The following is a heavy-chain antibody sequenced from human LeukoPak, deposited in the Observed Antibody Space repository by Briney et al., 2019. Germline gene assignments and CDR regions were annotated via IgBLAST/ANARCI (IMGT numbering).Heavy chain of an antibody. CDR1: GFTVSSNY. Sequence: GGSLRLSCAASGFTVSSNYMSWVRQAPGKGLEWVSVIYSGGSTYYADSVKGRFTISRHNSKNTLYLQMNSLRAEDTAVYYCARDSGGGLYQFDYWGQGTLVTVSS. V-gene: IGHV3-53*04. CDR2: IYSGGST. CDR3: ARDSGGGLYQFDY. J-gene: IGHJ4*02. D-gene: IGHD2-8*01.